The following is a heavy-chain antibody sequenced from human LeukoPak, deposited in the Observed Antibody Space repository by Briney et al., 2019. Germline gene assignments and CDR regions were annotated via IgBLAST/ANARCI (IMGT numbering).Heavy chain of an antibody. CDR1: GGSFSGYY. CDR3: ARHFFRVAARPGYAFDI. Sequence: PSETLSLTCAVYGGSFSGYYWSWIRQPPGKGLEWIGEINHSGSTNYNPSLKSRVTISVDTSKNQFSLKLSSVTAADTAVYYCARHFFRVAARPGYAFDIWGQGTMVTVSS. J-gene: IGHJ3*02. CDR2: INHSGST. D-gene: IGHD6-6*01. V-gene: IGHV4-34*01.